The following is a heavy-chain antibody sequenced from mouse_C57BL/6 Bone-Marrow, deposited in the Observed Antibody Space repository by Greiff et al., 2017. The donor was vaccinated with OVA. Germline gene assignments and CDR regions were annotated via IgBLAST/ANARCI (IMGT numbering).Heavy chain of an antibody. Sequence: VQLQQSGPGMVKPSQSLSLTCTVTGYSITSGYDWHWIRHFPGNKLEWMGYISYSGSTNYNPSLKSRISITHDTSKNHFFLKLNSVTTEDTATYYCARGGWLLRGWFAYWGQGTLVTVSA. J-gene: IGHJ3*01. D-gene: IGHD2-3*01. CDR2: ISYSGST. CDR1: GYSITSGYD. V-gene: IGHV3-1*01. CDR3: ARGGWLLRGWFAY.